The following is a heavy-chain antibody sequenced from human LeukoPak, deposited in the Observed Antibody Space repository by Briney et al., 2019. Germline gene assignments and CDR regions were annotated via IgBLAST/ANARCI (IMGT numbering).Heavy chain of an antibody. J-gene: IGHJ2*01. CDR2: ISAYNGNT. CDR1: GYTFTSYG. Sequence: VASVKVSCKASGYTFTSYGISWVRQAPGQGLEWMGWISAYNGNTNYAQKFQGRVTLTTDTSTSTAYMDLRSLRSDDTAVYHCARVALGSWYFDLWGRGTLVTASS. D-gene: IGHD2-15*01. V-gene: IGHV1-18*01. CDR3: ARVALGSWYFDL.